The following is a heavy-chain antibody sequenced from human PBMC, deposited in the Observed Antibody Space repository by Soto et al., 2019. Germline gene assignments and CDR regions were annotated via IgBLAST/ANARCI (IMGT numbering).Heavy chain of an antibody. V-gene: IGHV3-23*01. CDR2: ISGSGGST. D-gene: IGHD2-8*01. J-gene: IGHJ5*02. CDR1: GFTFSSYA. Sequence: PGGSLRLSXAASGFTFSSYAMSWVRQAPGKGLEWVSAISGSGGSTYYADSVKGRFTISRDNSKNTLYLQMNSLRAEDTAVYYCAKVIYCTNGVCGYNWFDPWGQGTLVTVSS. CDR3: AKVIYCTNGVCGYNWFDP.